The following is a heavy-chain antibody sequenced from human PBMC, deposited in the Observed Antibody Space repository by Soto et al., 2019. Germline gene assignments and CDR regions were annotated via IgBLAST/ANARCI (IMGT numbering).Heavy chain of an antibody. V-gene: IGHV4-39*01. CDR3: ARRNYDFWSGYYHYYYYGMDV. CDR2: IYYSGST. J-gene: IGHJ6*02. D-gene: IGHD3-3*01. CDR1: GGSISSSSYY. Sequence: SETLSLTCTVSGGSISSSSYYWGWIRQPPGKGLEWIGSIYYSGSTYYNPSLTSRVTISVDTSKNQFSLKLSSVTAADTAVYYCARRNYDFWSGYYHYYYYGMDVWGQGTTVTVSS.